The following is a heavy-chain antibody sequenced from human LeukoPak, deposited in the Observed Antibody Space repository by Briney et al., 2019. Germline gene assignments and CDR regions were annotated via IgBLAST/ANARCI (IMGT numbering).Heavy chain of an antibody. V-gene: IGHV4-31*03. CDR3: ARTMATIKSLGFY. CDR2: IYYSGST. Sequence: SETLSLTCTVSGGSISSGGYYWSWIRQHPGKGLEWIGYIYYSGSTYYNPSLKSRVTISVDTSKNQFSLKLSSVTAADTAVYYCARTMATIKSLGFYWGQGTLVTVSS. CDR1: GGSISSGGYY. J-gene: IGHJ4*02. D-gene: IGHD5-24*01.